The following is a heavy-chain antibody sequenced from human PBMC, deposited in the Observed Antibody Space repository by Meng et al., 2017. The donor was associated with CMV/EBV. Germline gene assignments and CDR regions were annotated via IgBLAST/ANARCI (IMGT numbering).Heavy chain of an antibody. CDR2: IIPIFGTA. Sequence: QVTRVQCGVEVKKPGASGKVSCKAPGGTFSGYAISWVRQAPGQGLEWMGGIIPIFGTANYAQKFQGRVTITADESTSTAYMELSSLRSEDTAVYYCARMPRDGYNYIDYWGQGTLVTVSS. D-gene: IGHD5-24*01. J-gene: IGHJ4*02. V-gene: IGHV1-69*12. CDR1: GGTFSGYA. CDR3: ARMPRDGYNYIDY.